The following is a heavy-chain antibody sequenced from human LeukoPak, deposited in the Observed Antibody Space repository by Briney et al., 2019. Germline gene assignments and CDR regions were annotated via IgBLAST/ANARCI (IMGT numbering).Heavy chain of an antibody. J-gene: IGHJ3*01. CDR3: ARAHVGAGLALDV. V-gene: IGHV3-13*01. Sequence: GGSLRLSCAASGFTFSGYDMHWLRQTPAKGLEWVAAIGIPGDTYYPASVKGRFTISRENTKSSFYLQMSSLRAEDTAVYFCARAHVGAGLALDVWGRGTLVTVSS. D-gene: IGHD1-26*01. CDR1: GFTFSGYD. CDR2: IGIPGDT.